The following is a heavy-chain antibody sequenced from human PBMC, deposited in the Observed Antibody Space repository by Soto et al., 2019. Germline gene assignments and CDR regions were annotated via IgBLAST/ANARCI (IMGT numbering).Heavy chain of an antibody. CDR2: VKSKTDGGTT. V-gene: IGHV3-15*01. D-gene: IGHD5-12*01. CDR1: GFTFSNAW. J-gene: IGHJ4*02. Sequence: PGGSLRLSCAASGFTFSNAWMSWVRQAPGKGLERVGRVKSKTDGGTTDYAAPVKGRFTISRDDSKNTLYLQMNSLKTEDTAVYYCEWLRFDNTFDYWGQGTLVTVSS. CDR3: EWLRFDNTFDY.